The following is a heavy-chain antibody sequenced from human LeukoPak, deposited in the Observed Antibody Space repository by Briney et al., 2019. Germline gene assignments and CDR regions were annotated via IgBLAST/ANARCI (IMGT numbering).Heavy chain of an antibody. CDR1: GGSFSGCY. J-gene: IGHJ6*03. CDR3: ARSRSPYYYYYMDV. CDR2: INHSGST. Sequence: PSETLSLTCAVYGGSFSGCYWSWIRQPPGKGLEWIGEINHSGSTNYNPSLKSRVTISVDTSKNQFSLKLSSVTAADTAVYYCARSRSPYYYYYMDVWGKGTTVTVSS. V-gene: IGHV4-34*01. D-gene: IGHD4-17*01.